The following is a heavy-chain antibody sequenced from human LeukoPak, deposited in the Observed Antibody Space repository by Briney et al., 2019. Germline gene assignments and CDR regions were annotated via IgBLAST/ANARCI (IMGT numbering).Heavy chain of an antibody. CDR2: IQYDGSNE. D-gene: IGHD2-8*01. CDR1: RLPFSSYG. V-gene: IGHV3-30*02. CDR3: AKDRCSNGVGCYYYYMDV. Sequence: PGGPLGLSCEASRLPFSSYGMPWVRKAPGKGLEWVAYIQYDGSNEQYADSVKGRFSISRDSSKNILYLQMNSLRAEDTAVYYCAKDRCSNGVGCYYYYMDVWGKGTSVTISS. J-gene: IGHJ6*03.